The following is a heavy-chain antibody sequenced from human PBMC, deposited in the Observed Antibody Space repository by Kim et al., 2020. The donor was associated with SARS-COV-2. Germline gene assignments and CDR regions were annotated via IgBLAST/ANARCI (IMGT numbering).Heavy chain of an antibody. V-gene: IGHV3-11*01. D-gene: IGHD3-10*01. CDR3: ARGAYEGSGSDRGVDAFDI. CDR1: GFTFSDYY. CDR2: ISSTGSPL. Sequence: GGSLRLSCAASGFTFSDYYINWIRQAPGKGLEWISFISSTGSPLYYADSVKGRFTISRDNTKNSVHLQMNSLRVEDTAVYYCARGAYEGSGSDRGVDAFDIWGQGTMVSVSS. J-gene: IGHJ3*02.